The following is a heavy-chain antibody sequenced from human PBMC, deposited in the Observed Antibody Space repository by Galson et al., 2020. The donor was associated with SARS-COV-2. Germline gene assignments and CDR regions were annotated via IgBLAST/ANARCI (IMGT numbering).Heavy chain of an antibody. V-gene: IGHV4-39*07. D-gene: IGHD1-26*01. CDR2: MFYGGST. Sequence: SQTLSLTCTVSGDSITSNSYYWGSIRQPPGKGLEWIGSMFYGGSTYYNPSLKSRVTISVDTSNNQFSLRLSSATAADTAVYYCARGVVGAITTAYYQHWGQGTLVTVSS. J-gene: IGHJ1*01. CDR3: ARGVVGAITTAYYQH. CDR1: GDSITSNSYY.